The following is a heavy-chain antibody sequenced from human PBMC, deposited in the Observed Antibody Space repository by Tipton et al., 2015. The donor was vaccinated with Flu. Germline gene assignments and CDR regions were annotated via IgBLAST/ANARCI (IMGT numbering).Heavy chain of an antibody. Sequence: TLRLSCAVSGYSIRSSNYYWGWIRQPPGKGLEWIGNIFHSGNSYHNPSLKSRVTMSVETSKNQFSLKLSSVTAADTAVYCCARRDYSNYVSGPKNWFDSWGQGVLVIVSS. V-gene: IGHV4-38-2*01. D-gene: IGHD4-11*01. CDR3: ARRDYSNYVSGPKNWFDS. CDR2: IFHSGNS. J-gene: IGHJ5*01. CDR1: GYSIRSSNYY.